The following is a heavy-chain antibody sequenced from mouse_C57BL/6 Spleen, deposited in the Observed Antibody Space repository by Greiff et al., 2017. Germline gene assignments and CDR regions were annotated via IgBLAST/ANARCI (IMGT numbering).Heavy chain of an antibody. V-gene: IGHV1-69*01. Sequence: VQLQQSGAELVMPGASVKLSCKASGYTFTSYWMHWVKQRPGQGLEWIGEIDPSDSYTNYNQKIKGKSTLTVYKSSSTAYMQLSSLTSEDSAVYDCARKDMWGQGTTLTVSS. CDR1: GYTFTSYW. CDR3: ARKDM. J-gene: IGHJ2*01. CDR2: IDPSDSYT.